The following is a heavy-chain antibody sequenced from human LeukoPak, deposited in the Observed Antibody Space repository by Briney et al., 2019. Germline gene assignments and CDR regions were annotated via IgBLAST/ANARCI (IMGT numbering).Heavy chain of an antibody. CDR1: GFTFSTYW. D-gene: IGHD4-17*01. J-gene: IGHJ5*02. CDR3: ARDTNGDGWFDP. CDR2: INGDGTST. V-gene: IGHV3-74*03. Sequence: GGSLRLSCAASGFTFSTYWMHWVRQAPGKGLLWVSRINGDGTSTKYADSVKGRFTISRDNAKNSLYLQMNSLRAEDTSVYYCARDTNGDGWFDPWGQGTLVTVSS.